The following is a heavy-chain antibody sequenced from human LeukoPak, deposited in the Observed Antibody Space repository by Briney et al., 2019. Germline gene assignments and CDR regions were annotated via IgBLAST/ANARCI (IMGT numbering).Heavy chain of an antibody. J-gene: IGHJ4*02. CDR2: INHSGGT. Sequence: SETLSLTCAVYGGSFSGYYWSWIRQPPGKGLEWIGEINHSGGTNYNPSLKSRVTISVDTSKNQFSLKLSSVTAADTAVYYCARGRPTTNYDFWSGYPKPIDYWGQGTLVTVSS. CDR1: GGSFSGYY. V-gene: IGHV4-34*01. CDR3: ARGRPTTNYDFWSGYPKPIDY. D-gene: IGHD3-3*01.